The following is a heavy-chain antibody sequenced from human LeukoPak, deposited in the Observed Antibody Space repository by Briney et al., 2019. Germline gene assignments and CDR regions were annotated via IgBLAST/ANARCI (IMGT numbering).Heavy chain of an antibody. Sequence: PSETLSLTCTVSGGSISSSSYYWGWIRQPPGKGLEWIGSIYYSGSTYYNPSLKSRVTISVDTSKNQFSLKLSSVTAVDTAVYYCLSSTSLLGAFDIWGQGTMVTVSS. V-gene: IGHV4-39*01. CDR3: LSSTSLLGAFDI. CDR2: IYYSGST. CDR1: GGSISSSSYY. J-gene: IGHJ3*02. D-gene: IGHD2-2*01.